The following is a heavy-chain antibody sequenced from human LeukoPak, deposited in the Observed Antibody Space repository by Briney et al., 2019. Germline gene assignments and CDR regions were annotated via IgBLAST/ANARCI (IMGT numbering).Heavy chain of an antibody. V-gene: IGHV3-23*01. J-gene: IGHJ4*02. CDR1: GFTFSSYA. CDR3: ARDWDSSGYYRPLFDY. Sequence: GGSLRLFCAASGFTFSSYAMSWVRQAPGKGLEWVSAISGSGGSTYYVDSVKGRFTISRDNSENMLYLQMNSLRDEDTAVYYCARDWDSSGYYRPLFDYWGQGTLVTVSS. D-gene: IGHD3-22*01. CDR2: ISGSGGST.